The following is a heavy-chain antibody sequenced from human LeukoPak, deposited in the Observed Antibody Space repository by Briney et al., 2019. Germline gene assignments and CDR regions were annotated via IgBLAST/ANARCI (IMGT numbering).Heavy chain of an antibody. CDR2: IYHSGST. CDR3: ARADYGSGHDAFDI. CDR1: GYSISSGYY. D-gene: IGHD3-10*01. V-gene: IGHV4-38-2*02. J-gene: IGHJ3*02. Sequence: SETLSLTCTVSGYSISSGYYWGWIRQPPGKGLEWIGSIYHSGSTYYNPSLKSRVTISVDTSKNQFSLKLSSVTAADTAVYYCARADYGSGHDAFDIWGQGTMVTVSS.